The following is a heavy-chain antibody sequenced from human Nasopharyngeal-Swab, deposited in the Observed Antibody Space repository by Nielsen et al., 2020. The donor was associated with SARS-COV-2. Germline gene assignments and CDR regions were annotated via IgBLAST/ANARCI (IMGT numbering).Heavy chain of an antibody. J-gene: IGHJ6*02. D-gene: IGHD2-21*02. CDR1: GFTVSSNY. CDR2: IYSGGST. Sequence: GESLKISCAASGFTVSSNYMSWVRQAPGKGLEWVSVIYSGGSTYYADSVKGRFTISRDNSKNTLYLQMNSLRAEDTAVYYCAGEVTDGLYYGMDVWGQGTTVTVSS. CDR3: AGEVTDGLYYGMDV. V-gene: IGHV3-53*01.